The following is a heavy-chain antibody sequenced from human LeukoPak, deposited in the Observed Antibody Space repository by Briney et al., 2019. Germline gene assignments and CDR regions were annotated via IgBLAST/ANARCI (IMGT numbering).Heavy chain of an antibody. Sequence: KPSETLSLTCAVYGGSFSGYYWSWIRQPPGKGLEWIGEINHSGSTNYNPSLKSRVTISVDTSKNQFSLKLSSVTAADTAVYYCARDRGAAAGIFDYWGQGTLVTVSS. V-gene: IGHV4-34*01. D-gene: IGHD6-13*01. CDR1: GGSFSGYY. CDR2: INHSGST. CDR3: ARDRGAAAGIFDY. J-gene: IGHJ4*02.